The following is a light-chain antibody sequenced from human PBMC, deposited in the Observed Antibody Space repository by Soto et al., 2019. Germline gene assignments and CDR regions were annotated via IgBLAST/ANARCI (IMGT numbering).Light chain of an antibody. CDR3: QQFDSSLT. Sequence: EIVLTQSPGTLSLSPGDRATLSCRASQSVSSSFLAWYQQRPGQAPRLLMYDTSSRATGIPDRFSGSGSGTDFTLTISRLEHEDFAVYYCQQFDSSLTFGQGTTVEI. CDR1: QSVSSSF. J-gene: IGKJ1*01. CDR2: DTS. V-gene: IGKV3-20*01.